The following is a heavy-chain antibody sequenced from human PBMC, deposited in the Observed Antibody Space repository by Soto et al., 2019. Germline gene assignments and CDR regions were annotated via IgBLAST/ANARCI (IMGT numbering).Heavy chain of an antibody. CDR2: IIPIFGTA. Sequence: SVKVSCKASGGTFSSYAISWVRQAPGQGLEWMGEIIPIFGTANYAQKFQGRVTITADESTSTAYMELSSLRSEDTAVYYCARGPYYDILTGYYAYFDYWGQGTLVTVSS. CDR1: GGTFSSYA. V-gene: IGHV1-69*13. D-gene: IGHD3-9*01. J-gene: IGHJ4*02. CDR3: ARGPYYDILTGYYAYFDY.